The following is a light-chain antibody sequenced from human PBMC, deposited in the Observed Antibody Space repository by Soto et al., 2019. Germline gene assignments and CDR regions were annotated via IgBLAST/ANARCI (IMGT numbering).Light chain of an antibody. CDR2: GAS. CDR1: QSVSRSY. CDR3: QQYGSSPYT. Sequence: EIVLTQSPGTLSLSPGERATLSCRASQSVSRSYLAWYQQKPGQAPRLLIYGASSRATGIPDRFSGSGSGTGFPLTLSRLEPEDFAVYYCQQYGSSPYTFGLGTKLEIK. J-gene: IGKJ2*01. V-gene: IGKV3-20*01.